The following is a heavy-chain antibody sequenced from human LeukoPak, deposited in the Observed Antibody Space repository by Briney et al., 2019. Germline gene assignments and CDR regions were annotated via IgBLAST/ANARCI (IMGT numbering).Heavy chain of an antibody. CDR1: GFTFTRHW. CDR2: IKTDGTNT. V-gene: IGHV3-74*01. CDR3: GGSEDGYIDY. Sequence: GGSLRLSCAAPGFTFTRHWMHWVRQAPGKGLEWVSRIKTDGTNTIYADFVEGRFTISRDNARNTLYLQMSSLRAGDTAVYYCGGSEDGYIDYWGQGTLVTVSS. D-gene: IGHD5-24*01. J-gene: IGHJ4*02.